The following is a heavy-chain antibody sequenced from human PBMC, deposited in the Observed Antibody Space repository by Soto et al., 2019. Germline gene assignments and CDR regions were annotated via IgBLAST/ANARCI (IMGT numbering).Heavy chain of an antibody. J-gene: IGHJ6*02. V-gene: IGHV5-10-1*01. CDR1: GYSFTSYW. D-gene: IGHD2-2*01. CDR3: ASFQYQLLTGGYYYGMDV. Sequence: GESLKISCKGPGYSFTSYWISWVRQMPGKGLEWMGRIDPSDSYTNYSPSFQGHVTISADKSISTAYLQWSSLKASDTAMYYCASFQYQLLTGGYYYGMDVWGQGTTVTVSS. CDR2: IDPSDSYT.